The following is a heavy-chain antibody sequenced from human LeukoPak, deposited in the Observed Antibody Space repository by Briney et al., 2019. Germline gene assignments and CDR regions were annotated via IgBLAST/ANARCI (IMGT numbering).Heavy chain of an antibody. J-gene: IGHJ5*02. V-gene: IGHV1-46*01. CDR3: ARADCSSSACYKS. Sequence: TSVKVSCKASGYTFTSYYMHWVRQAPGQGLEWMGIINPSGGSTSYAQKFQGRVTMTRDMSTSTVYMEVSSLTSEDTAVYYCARADCSSSACYKSWGQGTLVTVSS. CDR2: INPSGGST. CDR1: GYTFTSYY. D-gene: IGHD2-2*02.